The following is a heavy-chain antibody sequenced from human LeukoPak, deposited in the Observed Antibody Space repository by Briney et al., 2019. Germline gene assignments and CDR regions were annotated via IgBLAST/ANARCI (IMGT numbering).Heavy chain of an antibody. CDR2: ISYDGSNK. Sequence: AGGSLRLSCAASGFTFSSYGMHWVRQAPGKGLEWVAVISYDGSNKYYADSVKGRFTISRDNAKNSLYLQMNSLRAEDTAVYYCARLGYCSSTSCLYAFDIWGQGTMVTVSS. J-gene: IGHJ3*02. CDR1: GFTFSSYG. V-gene: IGHV3-30*03. D-gene: IGHD2-2*01. CDR3: ARLGYCSSTSCLYAFDI.